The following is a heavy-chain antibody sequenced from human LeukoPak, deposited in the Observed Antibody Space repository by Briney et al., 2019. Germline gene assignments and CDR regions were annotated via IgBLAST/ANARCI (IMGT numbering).Heavy chain of an antibody. V-gene: IGHV4-39*01. CDR3: ARHRDYVWGSYRQSNGMDV. Sequence: PSETLSLTCTVSGGSISSSSYYWGWIRQPPGKGLEWIGSIYYSGSTYYNPSLKSRVTISVDTSKNQFSLKLSSATAADTAVYYCARHRDYVWGSYRQSNGMDVWGQGTTVTVSS. D-gene: IGHD3-16*02. CDR2: IYYSGST. J-gene: IGHJ6*02. CDR1: GGSISSSSYY.